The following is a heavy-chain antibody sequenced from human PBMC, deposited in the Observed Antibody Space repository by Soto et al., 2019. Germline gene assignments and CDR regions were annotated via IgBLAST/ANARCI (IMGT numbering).Heavy chain of an antibody. CDR2: INTDGSST. CDR3: ARGASWNYYLDY. Sequence: EVQLVESGGNLVQPGGSLRLSCAASGFTLSSYWIHWVRQPPGKGLLWVSRINTDGSSTNYADSVKGRFTISRDNAKNTLYLQMNGLRAEDTAVYYWARGASWNYYLDYWGHGAMVTISS. CDR1: GFTLSSYW. J-gene: IGHJ4*01. D-gene: IGHD3-10*01. V-gene: IGHV3-74*01.